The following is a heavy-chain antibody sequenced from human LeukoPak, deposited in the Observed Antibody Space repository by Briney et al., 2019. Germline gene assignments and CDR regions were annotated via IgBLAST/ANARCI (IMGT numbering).Heavy chain of an antibody. CDR2: VNRGGDT. CDR3: ARGLGSGSYYHY. D-gene: IGHD3-10*01. CDR1: GGSFSGYY. V-gene: IGHV4-34*01. J-gene: IGHJ4*02. Sequence: PSETLSLTCTVYGGSFSGYYWSWMRQPPGRGLEWVGEVNRGGDTNYNPSLKSRVTISVDTSKHQISLRLSSVTAADTAVYYCARGLGSGSYYHYWGQGTLVTVSS.